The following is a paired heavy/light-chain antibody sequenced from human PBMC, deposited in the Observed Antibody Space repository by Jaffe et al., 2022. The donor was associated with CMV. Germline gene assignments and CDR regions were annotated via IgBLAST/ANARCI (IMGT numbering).Light chain of an antibody. V-gene: IGKV1-9*01. J-gene: IGKJ4*01. CDR2: AAS. Sequence: IQLTQSPSSLSASVGDRVTITCRASQGISSYLAWYQQKPGKAPKLLIYAASTLQSGVPSRFSGSGSGTDFTLTISSLQPEDFATYYCQQLNSYPVLTFGGGTKVEIK. CDR1: QGISSY. CDR3: QQLNSYPVLT.
Heavy chain of an antibody. Sequence: QVQLQESGPGLVKPSETLSLTCTVSGGSVSSGSYYWSWIRQPPGKGLEWIGYIYYSGSTNYNPSLKSRVTISVDTSKNQFSLKLSSVTAADTAVYYCAIGVDGYPDAFDIWGQGTMVTVSS. CDR2: IYYSGST. CDR3: AIGVDGYPDAFDI. CDR1: GGSVSSGSYY. V-gene: IGHV4-61*01. J-gene: IGHJ3*02. D-gene: IGHD5-12*01.